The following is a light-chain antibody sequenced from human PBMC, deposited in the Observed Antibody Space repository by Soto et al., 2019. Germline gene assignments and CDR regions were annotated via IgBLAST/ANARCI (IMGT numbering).Light chain of an antibody. Sequence: QSVLTQPISVSGSPGQSITISCTGSSSAVGSYRLVSWYQCHPGKVPKLIIYEGSKRPSGVSNRFSGSAPGNTASLTISGLQAEDEADYYCCSSAPSRTVVFGTGTKVTVL. CDR3: CSSAPSRTVV. CDR2: EGS. J-gene: IGLJ1*01. V-gene: IGLV2-23*01. CDR1: SSAVGSYRL.